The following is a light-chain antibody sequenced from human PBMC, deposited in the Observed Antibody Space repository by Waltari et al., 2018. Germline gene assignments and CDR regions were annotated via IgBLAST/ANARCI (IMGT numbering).Light chain of an antibody. CDR2: SIS. V-gene: IGKV3-20*01. CDR1: QSVSGKY. Sequence: EIVLTQSPDTVCLSPGDRATLSCWASQSVSGKYFAWYQQKPGQTPRLLINSISRRAAGIPDRFSASGSGTDFTLTISRLEPEDFAVYYCQQYGNSLYSFGQGTKLEIK. J-gene: IGKJ2*03. CDR3: QQYGNSLYS.